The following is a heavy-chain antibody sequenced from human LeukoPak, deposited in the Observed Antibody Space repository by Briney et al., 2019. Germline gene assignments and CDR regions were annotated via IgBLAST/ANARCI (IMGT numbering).Heavy chain of an antibody. CDR2: IYPGDSDT. J-gene: IGHJ6*03. CDR3: ARDSASRKLREPHYYYYMDV. Sequence: GESLKISCKGSGYSFTSYWIGWVRQMPGKGLEWMGIIYPGDSDTRYSPSFQGQVTISADKSISTAYLQWSSLKASDTAMYYCARDSASRKLREPHYYYYMDVWGKGTTVTVSS. V-gene: IGHV5-51*01. CDR1: GYSFTSYW. D-gene: IGHD3-16*01.